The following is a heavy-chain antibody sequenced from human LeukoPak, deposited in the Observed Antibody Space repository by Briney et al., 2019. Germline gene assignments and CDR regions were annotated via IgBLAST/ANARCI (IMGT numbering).Heavy chain of an antibody. CDR1: GGSISSYY. CDR2: ISYSGST. D-gene: IGHD6-13*01. CDR3: AGGIAAAEDY. Sequence: PSETLSLTCTVSGGSISSYYWSWIRQPPGNGLEWIGYISYSGSTNYNPSLKSRVTISVDTSKNQFSLKLSSVTAADTAVYYCAGGIAAAEDYWGQGTLVTVSS. V-gene: IGHV4-59*12. J-gene: IGHJ4*02.